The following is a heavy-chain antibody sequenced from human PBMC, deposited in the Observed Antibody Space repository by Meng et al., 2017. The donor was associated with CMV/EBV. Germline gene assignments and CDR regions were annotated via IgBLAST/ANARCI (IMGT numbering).Heavy chain of an antibody. CDR3: ARGTANWGLYFDY. CDR2: IYYSGST. CDR1: GGSISSSSYY. J-gene: IGHJ4*02. V-gene: IGHV4-39*01. Sequence: GSLRLSCTVSGGSISSSSYYWGWLRQPPGKGLEWIGSIYYSGSTYYNPSLKSRVTISVDTSKNQFSLKLSSVTAADTAVYYCARGTANWGLYFDYWGQGTLVTVSS. D-gene: IGHD7-27*01.